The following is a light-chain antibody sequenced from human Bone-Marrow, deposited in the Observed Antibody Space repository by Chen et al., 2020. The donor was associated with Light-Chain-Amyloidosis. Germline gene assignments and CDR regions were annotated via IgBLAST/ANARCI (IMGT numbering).Light chain of an antibody. CDR3: QQYDTSPLT. Sequence: EIVLTQSPGTLSLSPGEGANLSCRASQTISSNYLTWYQQKFGQAPRLLIYGSSSRATGIPDRFTGSGSRTGFTLTINRLEPEDFAMYYCQQYDTSPLTFGGGTKVEIK. CDR2: GSS. J-gene: IGKJ4*01. CDR1: QTISSNY. V-gene: IGKV3-20*01.